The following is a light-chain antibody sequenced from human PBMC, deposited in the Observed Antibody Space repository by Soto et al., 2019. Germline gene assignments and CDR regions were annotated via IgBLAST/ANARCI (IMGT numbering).Light chain of an antibody. CDR2: GAF. CDR3: QQSGGT. CDR1: HSLSSN. V-gene: IGKV3-15*01. Sequence: EVVMTQSPATLSVSPGERATLSCRASHSLSSNLAWYQQKPGQAPRLLIYGAFTRATGIPARFSGSGSGTEFTLTISSLQSEDVGVYYCQQSGGTFGQGTKVEIK. J-gene: IGKJ1*01.